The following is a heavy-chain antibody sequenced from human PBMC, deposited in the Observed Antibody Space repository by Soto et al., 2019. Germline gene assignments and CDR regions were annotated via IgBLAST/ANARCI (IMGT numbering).Heavy chain of an antibody. CDR2: TYYRSKWYN. D-gene: IGHD3-10*01. Sequence: SQTLSLTCAVSGDSASTNSAAWNWIRQSPSRGLEWLGRTYYRSKWYNDYAASVKSRINMNADTSKNQSSLQLNSVTPEDTAVYYCARAGPDYYYYGLDVWGQGTTVTVSS. J-gene: IGHJ6*02. CDR1: GDSASTNSAA. V-gene: IGHV6-1*01. CDR3: ARAGPDYYYYGLDV.